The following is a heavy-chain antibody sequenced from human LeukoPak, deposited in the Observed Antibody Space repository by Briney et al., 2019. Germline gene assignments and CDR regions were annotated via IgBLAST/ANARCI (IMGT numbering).Heavy chain of an antibody. V-gene: IGHV3-23*01. CDR1: GFTFSSYA. Sequence: GGSLRLSCAASGFTFSSYAMSWVRQAPGKGLEWVSAISGRGGSTYYADSVKGRFTISRDNSKNTLYLQMNSLRAEDTAVYYCAKDSRRLAAAGINAFDIWGQGTMVTVSS. D-gene: IGHD6-13*01. CDR3: AKDSRRLAAAGINAFDI. CDR2: ISGRGGST. J-gene: IGHJ3*02.